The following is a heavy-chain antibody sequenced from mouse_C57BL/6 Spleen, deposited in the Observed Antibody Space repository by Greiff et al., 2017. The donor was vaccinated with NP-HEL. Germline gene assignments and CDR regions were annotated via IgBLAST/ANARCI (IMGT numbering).Heavy chain of an antibody. CDR1: GYTFTSYW. D-gene: IGHD1-1*01. J-gene: IGHJ1*03. CDR2: IHPNSGST. CDR3: ARSPYGSSPYWYFDV. V-gene: IGHV1-64*01. Sequence: QVQLQQPGAELVKPGASVKLSCTASGYTFTSYWMHWVKQRPGQGLEWIGMIHPNSGSTNYNEKFKSKATLTVDKSSSTAYMQLSSLTSEDSAVYYCARSPYGSSPYWYFDVWGKGTTVTVSS.